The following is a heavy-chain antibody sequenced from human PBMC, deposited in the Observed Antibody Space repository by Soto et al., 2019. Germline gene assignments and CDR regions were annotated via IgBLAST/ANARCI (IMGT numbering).Heavy chain of an antibody. Sequence: VSFRASLGTGSSYAIGWLPQAPEQVLEWRVGIIPIFGTAKYSEKFQGRVTITRDTSASTAYLELSSLRSEDTAVYYCARDPNDSSAYYHHYYYGMDVWGQGTTVTVSS. J-gene: IGHJ6*02. CDR2: IIPIFGTA. CDR1: LGTGSSYA. CDR3: ARDPNDSSAYYHHYYYGMDV. V-gene: IGHV1-69*05. D-gene: IGHD3-22*01.